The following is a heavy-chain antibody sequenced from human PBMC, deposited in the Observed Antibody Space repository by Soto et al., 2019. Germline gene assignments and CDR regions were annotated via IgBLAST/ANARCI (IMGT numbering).Heavy chain of an antibody. CDR1: GGSFSGYY. CDR3: AREGRLSNWFDP. CDR2: INHSGST. J-gene: IGHJ5*02. D-gene: IGHD6-6*01. V-gene: IGHV4-34*01. Sequence: SETLSLTCAVYGGSFSGYYWSGIRQPPGKGLEWIGEINHSGSTNYNPSLKSRVTISVDTSKNQFSLKLSSVTAADTAVYYCAREGRLSNWFDPWGQGTLVTVSS.